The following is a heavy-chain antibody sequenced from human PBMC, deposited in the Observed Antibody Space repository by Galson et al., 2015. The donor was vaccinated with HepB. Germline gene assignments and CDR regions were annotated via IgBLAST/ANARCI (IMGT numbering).Heavy chain of an antibody. D-gene: IGHD3-10*01. V-gene: IGHV3-48*03. CDR1: GFTLGAYE. Sequence: SLRLSCAASGFTLGAYEMNWVRQALGKGLEWISYISSNGYMIYYAESVKGRFTVSRDNARDSLYLQMNSLRVEDTAVYYCVRDDALWSWYFDSWGQGILVTVSS. CDR2: ISSNGYMI. J-gene: IGHJ4*02. CDR3: VRDDALWSWYFDS.